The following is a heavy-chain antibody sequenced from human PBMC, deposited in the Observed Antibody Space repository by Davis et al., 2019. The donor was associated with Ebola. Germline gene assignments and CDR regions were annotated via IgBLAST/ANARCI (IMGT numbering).Heavy chain of an antibody. J-gene: IGHJ4*02. D-gene: IGHD6-25*01. V-gene: IGHV4-34*01. Sequence: PSETLSLTCTVYGESFSGHYWSWIRQSPGKGLEWMGEINHSGSTNYNPSLKSRITISVDTSKNQFSLKLSSVTAADTAVYYCARDGASIGQRLAQGLDYWGQGTLVTVSS. CDR2: INHSGST. CDR1: GESFSGHY. CDR3: ARDGASIGQRLAQGLDY.